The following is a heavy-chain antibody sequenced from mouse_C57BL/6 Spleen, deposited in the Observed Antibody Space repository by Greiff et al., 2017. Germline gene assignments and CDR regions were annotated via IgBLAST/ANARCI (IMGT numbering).Heavy chain of an antibody. CDR1: GYTFTSYT. Sequence: QVHVKQSGAELARPGASVKMSCKASGYTFTSYTMHWVKQRPGQGLEWIGYINPSSGYTKYNQKFKDKATLTADKSSSTAYMQLSSLTSEDSAVYYCARYYYGSSYRDFDVWGTGTTVTVSS. CDR3: ARYYYGSSYRDFDV. J-gene: IGHJ1*03. V-gene: IGHV1-4*01. CDR2: INPSSGYT. D-gene: IGHD1-1*01.